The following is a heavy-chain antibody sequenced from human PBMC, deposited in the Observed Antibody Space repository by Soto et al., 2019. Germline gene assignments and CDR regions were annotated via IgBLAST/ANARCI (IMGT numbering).Heavy chain of an antibody. J-gene: IGHJ4*02. CDR2: IVDGSGNT. CDR3: GADRPPGY. CDR1: AFSFTSTA. Sequence: SVKVSCNASAFSFTSTAVQWARQARGQRLEWIGWIVDGSGNTNYAQKVQERVTITRDVSTSTAYMELSSLRSEDTGVDYCGADRPPGYWGQGTLVTVSS. V-gene: IGHV1-58*01.